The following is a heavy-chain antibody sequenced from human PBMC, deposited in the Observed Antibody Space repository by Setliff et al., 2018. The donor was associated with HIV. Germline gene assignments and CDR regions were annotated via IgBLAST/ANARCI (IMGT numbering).Heavy chain of an antibody. Sequence: GGSLRLSCAASVFTFSSYAMSWVRQAPGKGLEWVSGISGSAGTTYYADSVKGRFTISSDNAKTTLYLQMNSLRAEDTAVYFCAKSFNSGPTKWNIDVWGTGTTVTVSS. J-gene: IGHJ6*03. CDR1: VFTFSSYA. CDR2: ISGSAGTT. V-gene: IGHV3-23*01. D-gene: IGHD1-1*01. CDR3: AKSFNSGPTKWNIDV.